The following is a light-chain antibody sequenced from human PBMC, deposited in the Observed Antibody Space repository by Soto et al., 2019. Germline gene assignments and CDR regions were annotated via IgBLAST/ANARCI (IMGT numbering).Light chain of an antibody. Sequence: EIVRTQSPGTLSVSPGERATLTCRASQSVSSNLAWYQQKPGQSPRLLIYGASTRATGIPARFRGSGSGTDFTLTISSLQPEDFATYYCQQLHGYPITFGQGTRLEI. CDR3: QQLHGYPIT. CDR2: GAS. J-gene: IGKJ5*01. CDR1: QSVSSN. V-gene: IGKV3-15*01.